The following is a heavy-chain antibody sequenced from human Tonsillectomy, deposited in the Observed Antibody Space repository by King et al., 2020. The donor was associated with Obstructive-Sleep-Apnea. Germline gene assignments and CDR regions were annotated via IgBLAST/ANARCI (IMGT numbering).Heavy chain of an antibody. D-gene: IGHD5-18*01. Sequence: QLVQSGAEVKKPGASVKVSCKASGYTFTTYYIHWVRQAPGQGLEWMGIINPSGGATTYAQKFQGRVTMTRDTSTSTVYMELSSLRSDDTAVYSCARDRGEGYSYGHFDYWGQGTLVTVSS. J-gene: IGHJ4*02. CDR2: INPSGGAT. V-gene: IGHV1-46*01. CDR1: GYTFTTYY. CDR3: ARDRGEGYSYGHFDY.